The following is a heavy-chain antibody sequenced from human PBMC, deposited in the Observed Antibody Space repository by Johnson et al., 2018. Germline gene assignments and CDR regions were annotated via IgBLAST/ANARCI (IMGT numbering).Heavy chain of an antibody. CDR3: ERDPSSPMMSHAFDI. J-gene: IGHJ3*02. CDR2: MYAGGST. V-gene: IGHV3-53*01. CDR1: GFTVSTKY. Sequence: EVQLVESGGGLIQPGGSLRLSCAASGFTVSTKYMSWVRQAPGKGLEWVSTMYAGGSTHYADSVKGRFTISRDNSKNSLYLQVNSLRAEDTALYYCERDPSSPMMSHAFDIWGQGTMVTVSS. D-gene: IGHD3-22*01.